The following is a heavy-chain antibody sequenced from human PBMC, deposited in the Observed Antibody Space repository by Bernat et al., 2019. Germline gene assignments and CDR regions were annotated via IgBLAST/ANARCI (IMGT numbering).Heavy chain of an antibody. Sequence: EVQLVESGGGLVQPGGSLRLSCAASGFTFSSYSMNWVRQAPGKGLEWVSYISSSSSTIYYADSVKGRFTISRDNAKNSLYLQMNSLRAEDTAVYYCVKGGYSYGYHFDLWGRGTLVTVSS. V-gene: IGHV3-48*01. CDR2: ISSSSSTI. D-gene: IGHD5-18*01. CDR1: GFTFSSYS. J-gene: IGHJ2*01. CDR3: VKGGYSYGYHFDL.